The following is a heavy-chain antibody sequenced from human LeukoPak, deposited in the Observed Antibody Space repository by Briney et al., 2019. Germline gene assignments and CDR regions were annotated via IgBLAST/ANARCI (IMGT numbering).Heavy chain of an antibody. CDR1: GFTFDDYA. Sequence: GRSLRLSCAASGFTFDDYAMHWVRHAPGKGLEWVSGISWNSGSIGYADSVKGRFTISRDNAKNSLYLQMNSLRAEDTALYYCAKDGAYDILTGYPDYWGQGTLVTVSS. D-gene: IGHD3-9*01. V-gene: IGHV3-9*01. J-gene: IGHJ4*02. CDR3: AKDGAYDILTGYPDY. CDR2: ISWNSGSI.